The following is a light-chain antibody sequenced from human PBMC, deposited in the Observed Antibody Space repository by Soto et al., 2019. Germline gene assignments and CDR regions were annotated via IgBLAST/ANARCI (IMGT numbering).Light chain of an antibody. CDR1: QSVTSF. Sequence: EIVLTQSPATLSVSPGERATLSCRASQSVTSFLAWYQQKPGQAPRLLIYATSFRATGIPDRFRGSGSGTDFTLTISSLEPEDSAVYYCQDSSTSPWPFGQGTKVDIK. CDR3: QDSSTSPWP. V-gene: IGKV3-20*01. CDR2: ATS. J-gene: IGKJ1*01.